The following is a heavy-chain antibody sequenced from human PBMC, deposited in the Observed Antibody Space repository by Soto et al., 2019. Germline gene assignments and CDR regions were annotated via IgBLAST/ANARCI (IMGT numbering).Heavy chain of an antibody. CDR3: AKDGYTHGQPDY. J-gene: IGHJ4*02. V-gene: IGHV3-53*01. CDR2: IYSAGSS. CDR1: GFTVSSNY. Sequence: AASGFTVSSNYMSWVRQAPGKGLEWISIIYSAGSSYYADSVKGRFTISRDNSKNSLYLQMNSLRVEDTAVYYCAKDGYTHGQPDYWGQGTLVTVSS. D-gene: IGHD5-18*01.